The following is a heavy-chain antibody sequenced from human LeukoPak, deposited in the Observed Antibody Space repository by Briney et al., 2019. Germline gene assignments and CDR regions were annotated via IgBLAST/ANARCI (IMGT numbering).Heavy chain of an antibody. Sequence: PSQTLSLTCTVSGGSISSGGYYWSWIRQHPGKGLEWIGYIYYSGSTYYNPSLKSRVTISVDTSKNQFSLKLSSVTAADTAVYYCARASGPKAAAAGNYWGQGTLVTVSS. CDR2: IYYSGST. CDR1: GGSISSGGYY. D-gene: IGHD6-13*01. CDR3: ARASGPKAAAAGNY. J-gene: IGHJ4*02. V-gene: IGHV4-31*03.